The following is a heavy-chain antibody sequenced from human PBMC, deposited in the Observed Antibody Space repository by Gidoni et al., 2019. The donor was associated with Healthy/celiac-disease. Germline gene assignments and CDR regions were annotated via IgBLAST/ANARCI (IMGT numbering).Heavy chain of an antibody. CDR2: INSDGRT. CDR3: ARLGFGELLDAFDI. V-gene: IGHV3-53*01. J-gene: IGHJ3*02. CDR1: GFTVSSNY. D-gene: IGHD3-10*01. Sequence: EVQLVESGGGLIQPGGSLRLSCAASGFTVSSNYMSWVRQAPGKGLAWVSVINSDGRTYYADSVKGRCTISRDNSKNTLYLQMNSLRAEDTAVYYCARLGFGELLDAFDIWGQGTMVTVSS.